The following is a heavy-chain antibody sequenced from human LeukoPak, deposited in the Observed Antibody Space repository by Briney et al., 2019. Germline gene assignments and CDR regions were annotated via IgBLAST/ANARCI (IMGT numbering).Heavy chain of an antibody. CDR3: ARGASGLTYDYGVN. CDR1: GGSISSYY. J-gene: IGHJ4*02. V-gene: IGHV4-59*01. CDR2: IYHSGNTHSGNT. Sequence: SETLSLTCTVSGGSISSYYWSWIRQPPGKGLEWIGYIYHSGNTHSGNTHYNPSLKSRVTISVDTSKNQFSLKLCSVTAADTAVYYCARGASGLTYDYGVNWGQGTLVTVSS. D-gene: IGHD4-17*01.